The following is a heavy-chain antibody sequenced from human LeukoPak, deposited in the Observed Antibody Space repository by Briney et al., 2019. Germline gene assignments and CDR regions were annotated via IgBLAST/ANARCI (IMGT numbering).Heavy chain of an antibody. CDR1: GGTFSSYA. Sequence: SCKASGGTFSSYAMHWVRQAPGKGLEWVAVISYDGSNKYYADSVKGRFTISRDNSKNTLYLQMNSLRAEDTAVYYCARDSQPYYDYVWGSYRPLPYYFDYWGQGTLVTVSS. D-gene: IGHD3-16*02. CDR2: ISYDGSNK. V-gene: IGHV3-30-3*01. CDR3: ARDSQPYYDYVWGSYRPLPYYFDY. J-gene: IGHJ4*02.